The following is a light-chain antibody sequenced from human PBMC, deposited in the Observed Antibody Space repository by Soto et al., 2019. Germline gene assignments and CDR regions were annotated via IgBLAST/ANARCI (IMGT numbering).Light chain of an antibody. Sequence: DIQMTQSPSTLSASVGDRVTITCRASQSISSWLAWYQQKPGKAPKLLIYDASGLESGVPPRFSGDGSGTDFTLTISSLQPEDFATYYCLQDYSYPWTFGQGTKVDIK. J-gene: IGKJ1*01. CDR3: LQDYSYPWT. CDR1: QSISSW. V-gene: IGKV1-5*01. CDR2: DAS.